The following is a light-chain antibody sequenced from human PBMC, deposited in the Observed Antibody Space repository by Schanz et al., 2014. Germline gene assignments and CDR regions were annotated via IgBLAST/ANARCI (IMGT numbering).Light chain of an antibody. J-gene: IGKJ1*01. CDR3: QHSRGAPPT. CDR1: QGISSY. CDR2: AAS. Sequence: IQLTQSPSSLSASVGDRVTITCRASQGISSYLAWYQQKPGKAPKLLIYAASTLQSGVPSRFSGSGSGTDFTLVISGLQPEDFATYFCQHSRGAPPTFGQGTKVDIK. V-gene: IGKV1-39*01.